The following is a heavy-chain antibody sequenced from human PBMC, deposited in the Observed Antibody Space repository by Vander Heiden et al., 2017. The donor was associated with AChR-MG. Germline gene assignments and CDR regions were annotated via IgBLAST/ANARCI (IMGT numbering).Heavy chain of an antibody. V-gene: IGHV4-59*08. Sequence: QVHLRESGPGRVKPSETLSLTCTVSGVPTRSNYWSWIRPAPGKGLEWIGHIYYSGSTNYNPSLKSRVTISVDTSKNQFSLKLNSVTAADTAVYYCARRGDSYGDNWFDPWGQGTLVTVSA. D-gene: IGHD5-18*01. CDR3: ARRGDSYGDNWFDP. CDR2: IYYSGST. J-gene: IGHJ5*02. CDR1: GVPTRSNY.